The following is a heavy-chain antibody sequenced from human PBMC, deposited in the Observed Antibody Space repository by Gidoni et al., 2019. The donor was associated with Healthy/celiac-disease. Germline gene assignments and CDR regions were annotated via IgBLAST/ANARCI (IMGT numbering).Heavy chain of an antibody. CDR1: GFTFSSYA. J-gene: IGHJ4*02. Sequence: EVQLLESGGGLVQPGGSLRLSCAASGFTFSSYAMSWVRQAPGKGLEWVSAISGSGGSTYYADSVKGRFTISRDNSKNTLYLQMNSLRAEDTAVYYCAKDRRTLILTGPEVFDYWGQGTLVTVSS. CDR3: AKDRRTLILTGPEVFDY. CDR2: ISGSGGST. V-gene: IGHV3-23*01. D-gene: IGHD3-9*01.